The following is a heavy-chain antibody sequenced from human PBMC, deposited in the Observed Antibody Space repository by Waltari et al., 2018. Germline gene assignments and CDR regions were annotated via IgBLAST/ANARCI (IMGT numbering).Heavy chain of an antibody. Sequence: QVQLVQSGAEVKKPGASVKVSCKASGYTFTGYYMHWVQQAPGQGLEWMGWINPNSGGTNYAQKFQGRVTMTRDTSISTAYMELSRLRSDDTAVYYCARGDYGDYYYYGMDVWGQGTTVTVSS. J-gene: IGHJ6*02. CDR3: ARGDYGDYYYYGMDV. CDR2: INPNSGGT. CDR1: GYTFTGYY. D-gene: IGHD4-17*01. V-gene: IGHV1-2*02.